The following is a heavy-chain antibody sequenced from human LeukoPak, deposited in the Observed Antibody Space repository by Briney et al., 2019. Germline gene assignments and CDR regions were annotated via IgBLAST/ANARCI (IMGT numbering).Heavy chain of an antibody. CDR1: GGTFSSYA. D-gene: IGHD3-22*01. CDR3: ARGGGLDYYDSSGYCYG. J-gene: IGHJ4*02. CDR2: IIPIFGTA. V-gene: IGHV1-69*13. Sequence: ASVKVSCKASGGTFSSYAISWVRQAPGQGLEWMGGIIPIFGTANYAQKFQGRVTITADESTSTAYMELSSLRSEDTAVYYCARGGGLDYYDSSGYCYGWGQGTLVTVSS.